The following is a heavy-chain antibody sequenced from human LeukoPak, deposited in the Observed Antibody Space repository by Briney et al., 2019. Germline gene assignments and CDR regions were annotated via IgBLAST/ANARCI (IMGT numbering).Heavy chain of an antibody. J-gene: IGHJ4*02. CDR3: AKFRGAVAALDY. D-gene: IGHD6-19*01. CDR1: GFTFSDYS. CDR2: VSGDSRYI. V-gene: IGHV3-21*04. Sequence: GGSLTLSCAASGFTFSDYSLNWVRQAPGKGLEWVSCVSGDSRYIYYADSLKGRSTISRDNSKNTLYLQMNSLRAEDTAVYYCAKFRGAVAALDYWGQGTLVTVSS.